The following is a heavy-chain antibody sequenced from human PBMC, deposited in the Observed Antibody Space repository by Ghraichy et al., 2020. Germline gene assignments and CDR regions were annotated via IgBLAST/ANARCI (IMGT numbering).Heavy chain of an antibody. CDR3: AKSRTIFGVVPSDY. V-gene: IGHV3-23*01. J-gene: IGHJ4*02. Sequence: GGSLRLSCAASGFTFSSYAMSWVRQAPGKGLEWVSAISGSGGSTYYADSVKGRFTISRDNSKNTLYLQMNSLRAEDTAVYYCAKSRTIFGVVPSDYWGQGTLVTVSS. CDR1: GFTFSSYA. CDR2: ISGSGGST. D-gene: IGHD3-3*01.